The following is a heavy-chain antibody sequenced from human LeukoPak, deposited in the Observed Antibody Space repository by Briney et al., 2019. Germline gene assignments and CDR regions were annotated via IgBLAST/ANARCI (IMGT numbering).Heavy chain of an antibody. CDR2: INGDGSST. Sequence: PGGSLRVSCAASGFTFSTYWMHWVRQARGKGLVWVSRINGDGSSTVYADSVKGRFTVSRDNAKNTLYLQMNSLGAEDTAMYYCTGGLYTVSPYDYWGQGTLVTVSS. V-gene: IGHV3-74*01. J-gene: IGHJ4*02. CDR1: GFTFSTYW. D-gene: IGHD4-11*01. CDR3: TGGLYTVSPYDY.